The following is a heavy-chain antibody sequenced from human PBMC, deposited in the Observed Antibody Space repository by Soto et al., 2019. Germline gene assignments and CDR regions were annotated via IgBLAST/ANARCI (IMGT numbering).Heavy chain of an antibody. CDR2: IYYSGST. D-gene: IGHD4-17*01. CDR3: ARLKDYGDCKWFDY. J-gene: IGHJ4*02. CDR1: GGSISSGGYY. V-gene: IGHV4-31*03. Sequence: SETLSLTCTVSGGSISSGGYYWSWIRQHPGKGLEWIGYIYYSGSTYYNPSLKSRVTISVDTSKNQFSLKLSSVTAADTAVYYCARLKDYGDCKWFDYWGQGTLVTVSS.